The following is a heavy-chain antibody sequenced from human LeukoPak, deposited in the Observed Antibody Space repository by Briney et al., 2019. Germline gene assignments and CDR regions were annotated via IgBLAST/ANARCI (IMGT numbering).Heavy chain of an antibody. Sequence: ASVKVSCKVSGYSLSELSMHWVRQAPGKGLEWMGGFDPENGEAVYAQKFQGRVTMTEDTSTDTSYMELNSLKSEDTAVYYCAAGGVYDLLDNWGQGPLVTVSS. CDR2: FDPENGEA. V-gene: IGHV1-24*01. J-gene: IGHJ4*02. CDR1: GYSLSELS. CDR3: AAGGVYDLLDN. D-gene: IGHD2-8*01.